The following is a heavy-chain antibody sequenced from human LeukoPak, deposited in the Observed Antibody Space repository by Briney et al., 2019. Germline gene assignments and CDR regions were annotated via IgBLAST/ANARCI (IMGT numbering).Heavy chain of an antibody. CDR1: GFTFSSYE. V-gene: IGHV3-48*03. Sequence: GGSLRLSCAASGFTFSSYEMNWVRQAPGKGLEWVSCISSSGSTIYYADSVKGRFTISRHNARNSLYLQVNSLRAEDTAVYYCARDRIPNCSGGSCSHFDYWGQGILVTVSS. CDR3: ARDRIPNCSGGSCSHFDY. J-gene: IGHJ4*02. D-gene: IGHD2-15*01. CDR2: ISSSGSTI.